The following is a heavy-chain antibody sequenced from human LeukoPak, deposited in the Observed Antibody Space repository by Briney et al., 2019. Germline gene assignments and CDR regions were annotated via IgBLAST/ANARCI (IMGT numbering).Heavy chain of an antibody. V-gene: IGHV4-59*01. D-gene: IGHD6-13*01. J-gene: IGHJ4*02. Sequence: SETLSLTCTVSGGSISSYYWSWIRQSPGKGLEWIGYIYYSGSTNYNPSLKGRVTISVDTSKNQFSLKLSSVTAADTAVYYCARVRYSSSWYGEADYWGQGTLVTVSS. CDR2: IYYSGST. CDR3: ARVRYSSSWYGEADY. CDR1: GGSISSYY.